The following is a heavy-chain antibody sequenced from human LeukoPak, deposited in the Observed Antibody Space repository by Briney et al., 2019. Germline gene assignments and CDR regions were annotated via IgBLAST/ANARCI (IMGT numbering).Heavy chain of an antibody. Sequence: PSETLSLTCTVSGGSISSSSYYWGWIRQPPGKGLEWIGSIYYSGSTYYNPSLKSRVTISVDTSKNQFSLKLSSVTAADTAVYYCARQNGGVVNPYFDYWGQGTLVTVSS. CDR1: GGSISSSSYY. J-gene: IGHJ4*02. CDR3: ARQNGGVVNPYFDY. D-gene: IGHD3-3*01. CDR2: IYYSGST. V-gene: IGHV4-39*01.